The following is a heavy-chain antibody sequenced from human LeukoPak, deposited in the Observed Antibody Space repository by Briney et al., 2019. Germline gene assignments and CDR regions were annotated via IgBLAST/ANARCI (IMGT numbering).Heavy chain of an antibody. CDR3: ARDGDTAMVSYYFGY. J-gene: IGHJ4*02. D-gene: IGHD5-18*01. CDR1: GFTFSSYS. Sequence: GGSLRLSCAASGFTFSSYSMNWVRQAPGKGLEWVSSISSSSSYIYYADSVKGRFTISRDNAKNSLYLQMNSLRAEDTAVYYCARDGDTAMVSYYFGYWGQGTLVTVSS. CDR2: ISSSSSYI. V-gene: IGHV3-21*01.